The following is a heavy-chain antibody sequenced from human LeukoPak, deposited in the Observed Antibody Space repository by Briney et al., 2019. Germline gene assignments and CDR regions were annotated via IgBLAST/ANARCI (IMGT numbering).Heavy chain of an antibody. D-gene: IGHD6-6*01. CDR3: VKGVAARRGHFDC. CDR1: GFTFISYA. J-gene: IGHJ4*02. Sequence: GGSLRLSCSASGFTFISYATLWVRQAPGKGLEYVSAISSNGGSTYYADSVKGRFTISRDNSKNTLYLQMSSLRAEDTAVYYCVKGVAARRGHFDCWGQGTLVTVSS. CDR2: ISSNGGST. V-gene: IGHV3-64D*09.